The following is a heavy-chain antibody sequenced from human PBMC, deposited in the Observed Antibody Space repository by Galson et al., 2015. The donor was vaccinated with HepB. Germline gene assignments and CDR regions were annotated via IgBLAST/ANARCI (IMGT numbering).Heavy chain of an antibody. CDR2: ISYDGSNK. V-gene: IGHV3-30*04. CDR3: ARYPLRYSGSYWGAFDI. J-gene: IGHJ3*02. D-gene: IGHD1-26*01. CDR1: GFTFSSYA. Sequence: SLRLSCAASGFTFSSYAMHWVRQAPGKGLEWVAVISYDGSNKYYADSVKGRFTISRDNSKNTLYLQMNSLRAEDTAVYYCARYPLRYSGSYWGAFDIWGQGTMVTASS.